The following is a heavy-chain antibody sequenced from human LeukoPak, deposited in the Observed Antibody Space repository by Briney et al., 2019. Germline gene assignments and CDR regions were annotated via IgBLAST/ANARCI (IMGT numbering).Heavy chain of an antibody. D-gene: IGHD4-17*01. V-gene: IGHV4-59*12. CDR1: GGSIRSYY. CDR3: ATTRTTVIESFDI. CDR2: IYYSGST. Sequence: SETLSLTCTVSGGSIRSYYWSWIRQPPGKGLGWIGYIYYSGSTNYNPSLKSRVTISADTSKNQFSLKLYSVTAADTAVYYCATTRTTVIESFDIWGQGTMVTVSS. J-gene: IGHJ3*02.